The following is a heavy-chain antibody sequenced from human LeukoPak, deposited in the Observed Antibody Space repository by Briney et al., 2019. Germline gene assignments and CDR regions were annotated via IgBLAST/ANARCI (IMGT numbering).Heavy chain of an antibody. CDR3: AKISGSYYFVDY. D-gene: IGHD3-10*01. CDR1: GFTFSSYG. Sequence: GGSLRLSCAASGFTFSSYGMHWVRQAPGKGLEWVAFIRYDGSNKYYAGSVKGRFTIPRDNSKNTLYLQMNSLRAEDTAVYYCAKISGSYYFVDYWGQGTLVTVSS. V-gene: IGHV3-30*02. J-gene: IGHJ4*02. CDR2: IRYDGSNK.